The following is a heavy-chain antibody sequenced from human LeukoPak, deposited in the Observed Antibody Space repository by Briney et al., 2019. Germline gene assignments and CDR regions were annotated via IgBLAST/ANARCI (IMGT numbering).Heavy chain of an antibody. CDR3: ASSSLRGSDAFDI. CDR2: TYYRSKWYT. CDR1: GDSVSNNNAA. J-gene: IGHJ3*02. D-gene: IGHD3-16*01. Sequence: SQTLSLTCAISGDSVSNNNAAWNWIRQSPSRDLEWLGRTYYRSKWYTDYAVSVSSRITINPDASKNQFSLQLNSVTPEDTAVYCCASSSLRGSDAFDIWGQGTMVTISS. V-gene: IGHV6-1*01.